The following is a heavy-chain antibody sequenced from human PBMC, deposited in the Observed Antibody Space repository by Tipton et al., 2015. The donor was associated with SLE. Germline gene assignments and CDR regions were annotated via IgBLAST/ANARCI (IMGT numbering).Heavy chain of an antibody. Sequence: TLSLTCSVSADSIRRSYWSWIRQPPGKGLEWIGYIYYTGDTNYNPSLKSRVTISVDKSKSQFSLKLSSVTAADTAVYYCAGGFYYGSGTFSDFEYWGQGTLATVSS. CDR2: IYYTGDT. D-gene: IGHD3-10*01. V-gene: IGHV4-59*12. CDR3: AGGFYYGSGTFSDFEY. CDR1: ADSIRRSY. J-gene: IGHJ4*02.